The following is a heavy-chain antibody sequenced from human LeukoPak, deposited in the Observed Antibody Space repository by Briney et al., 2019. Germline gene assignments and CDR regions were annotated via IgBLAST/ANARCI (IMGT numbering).Heavy chain of an antibody. CDR1: GGSISSSDYY. CDR3: ARGFGDWGLSWFDP. CDR2: MYYNGRT. Sequence: SETLSLTCTVSGGSISSSDYYWGWIRQPPGKGLEWIGSMYYNGRTYYNPSLESRVTISVDTSKNQFSLKLTSVTAADTAVYYCARGFGDWGLSWFDPWGQGTLVTVSS. J-gene: IGHJ5*02. V-gene: IGHV4-39*07. D-gene: IGHD3-10*01.